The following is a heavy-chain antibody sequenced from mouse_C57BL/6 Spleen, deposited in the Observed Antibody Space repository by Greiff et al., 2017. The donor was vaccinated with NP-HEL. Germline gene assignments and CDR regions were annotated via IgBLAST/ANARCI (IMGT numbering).Heavy chain of an antibody. J-gene: IGHJ4*01. CDR1: GFSFNTYA. D-gene: IGHD1-1*01. Sequence: EVMLVESGGGLVQPKGSLKLSCAASGFSFNTYAMNWVRQAPGKGLEWVARIRSKSNNYATYYADSVKDRFTISRDDSESMLYLQMNNLKTEDTAMYYCVRHKGYYYGSSYVGYAMDYWGQGTSVTVSS. CDR3: VRHKGYYYGSSYVGYAMDY. CDR2: IRSKSNNYAT. V-gene: IGHV10-1*01.